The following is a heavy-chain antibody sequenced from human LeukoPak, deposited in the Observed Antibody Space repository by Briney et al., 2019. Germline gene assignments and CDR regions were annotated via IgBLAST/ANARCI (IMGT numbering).Heavy chain of an antibody. D-gene: IGHD2-2*01. V-gene: IGHV1-46*01. CDR2: INPSGGST. CDR3: ASGEYCSSTSCSPRLDAFDI. CDR1: GYTFTSYY. Sequence: APVKASSTPSGYTFTSYYMHRVRQAPGQGLEWMGIINPSGGSTSYAQKFQGRVTMTRDTSTSTVYMELSSLRSEDTAVYYCASGEYCSSTSCSPRLDAFDIWGQGTMVTVSS. J-gene: IGHJ3*02.